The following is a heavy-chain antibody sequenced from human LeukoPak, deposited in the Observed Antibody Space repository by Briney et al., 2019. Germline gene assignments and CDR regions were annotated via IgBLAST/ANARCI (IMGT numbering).Heavy chain of an antibody. CDR2: ISRTSTTI. D-gene: IGHD3-22*01. Sequence: GGSLRLSCAASGFTFSSYSMNWVRQAPGKGLEWVSYISRTSTTIYYADSVKGRFTISRDNSKNTLYLQMNSLRAEDTAVYYCAKDPYYYDSSGYFDYWGQGTLVTVSS. V-gene: IGHV3-48*01. J-gene: IGHJ4*02. CDR3: AKDPYYYDSSGYFDY. CDR1: GFTFSSYS.